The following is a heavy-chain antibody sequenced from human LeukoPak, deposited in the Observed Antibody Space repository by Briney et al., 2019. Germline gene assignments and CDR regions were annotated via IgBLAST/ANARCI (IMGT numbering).Heavy chain of an antibody. CDR2: IYSDSNT. V-gene: IGHV3-53*01. CDR1: GFTVSSNY. J-gene: IGHJ4*02. CDR3: ASAPRYSSGWYPPRFDY. Sequence: GGSLRLSCAASGFTVSSNYMSWVRQAPGKGLEWVSFIYSDSNTYYADSVMGRFTISRDNSKNTLYLHMNSLRVEDTAVYYCASAPRYSSGWYPPRFDYWGQGTLVTVSS. D-gene: IGHD6-19*01.